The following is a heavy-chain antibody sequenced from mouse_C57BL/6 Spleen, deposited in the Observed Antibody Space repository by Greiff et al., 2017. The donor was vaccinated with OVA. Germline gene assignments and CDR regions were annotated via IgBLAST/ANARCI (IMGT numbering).Heavy chain of an antibody. V-gene: IGHV5-15*01. CDR3: ARLYGSSLYYAMDY. CDR1: GFTFSDYG. D-gene: IGHD1-1*01. Sequence: DVMLVESGGGLVQPGGSLKLSCAASGFTFSDYGMAWVRQAPRKGPEWVAFISNLAYSIYYADTVTGRFTISRENAKNTLYLEMSSLRSEDTAMYYCARLYGSSLYYAMDYWGQGTSVTVSS. J-gene: IGHJ4*01. CDR2: ISNLAYSI.